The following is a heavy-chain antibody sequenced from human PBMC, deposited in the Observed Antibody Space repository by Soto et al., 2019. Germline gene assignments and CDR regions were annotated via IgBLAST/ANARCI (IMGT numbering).Heavy chain of an antibody. CDR1: GFTFSSYW. CDR2: IKIDGSGT. J-gene: IGHJ4*02. V-gene: IGHV3-74*01. D-gene: IGHD3-22*01. Sequence: EVQLVESGGGLVQPGESLTLSSAASGFTFSSYWMHWVRQAPGKGLVWVSRIKIDGSGTYYADSVKGRLTISRDNAKNTLYLQRNSLSVEATAVYFCARGYGDRYDGNGSLGRHWGKGTLVTVSS. CDR3: ARGYGDRYDGNGSLGRH.